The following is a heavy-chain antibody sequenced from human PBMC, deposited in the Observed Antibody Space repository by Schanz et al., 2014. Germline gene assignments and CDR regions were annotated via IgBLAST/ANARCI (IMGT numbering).Heavy chain of an antibody. CDR1: GYTFISYG. V-gene: IGHV1-18*01. J-gene: IGHJ5*02. Sequence: QVQLVQSGAEVKKPGASVKVSCKASGYTFISYGIKWVRQAPGQGLEWMGWISAYNGNTNYAQKLQGRVTMTTDTSTSTAYMELSSLRSEDTAVYYCAREVGLYDRGWFDPWGQGTLVTVSS. D-gene: IGHD3-22*01. CDR3: AREVGLYDRGWFDP. CDR2: ISAYNGNT.